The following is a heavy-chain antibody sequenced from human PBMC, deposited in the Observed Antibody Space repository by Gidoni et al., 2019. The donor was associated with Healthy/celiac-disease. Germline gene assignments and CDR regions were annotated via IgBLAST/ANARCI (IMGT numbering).Heavy chain of an antibody. CDR2: ISSSSRSI. Sequence: EVQLVVSGGGLVQPGVSLRLSWAPSGFTCSCYSMIWVRQAPGKGLEWVSYISSSSRSIYDADWVKGRITIYRENAKKSLYLKMNSLRAEDTAVYDCARDTGYGMDVWGQGTTVTVSS. V-gene: IGHV3-48*01. J-gene: IGHJ6*02. CDR1: GFTCSCYS. D-gene: IGHD4-17*01. CDR3: ARDTGYGMDV.